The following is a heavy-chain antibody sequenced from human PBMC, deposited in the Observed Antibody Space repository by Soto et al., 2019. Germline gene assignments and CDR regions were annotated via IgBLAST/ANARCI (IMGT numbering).Heavy chain of an antibody. D-gene: IGHD2-15*01. J-gene: IGHJ4*02. CDR3: ASVGLYGSGGTCHSGFDY. V-gene: IGHV4-30-4*01. CDR2: ISYSGST. CDR1: GGSISSGDYY. Sequence: PSETLSLTCTVSGGSISSGDYYWTWIRQPPGKGLEWIGYISYSGSTYYKPSLKSRVTISVDTSKNQFSLKLSSVTAEDTAVYYFASVGLYGSGGTCHSGFDYWGQGTLVTVSS.